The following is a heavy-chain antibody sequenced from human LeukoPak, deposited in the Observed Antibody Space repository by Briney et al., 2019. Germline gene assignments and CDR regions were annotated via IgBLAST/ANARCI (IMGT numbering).Heavy chain of an antibody. CDR1: GFTFSSYG. D-gene: IGHD1-26*01. Sequence: GRSLRLSCAASGFTFSSYGMHWVRQAPGKGLEWVAVISYDGGNKYYADSVKGRFTISRDNSKNTLYLQMNSLRAEDTAVYYCAKDRSGSYFDYWGQGTLVTVSS. CDR3: AKDRSGSYFDY. J-gene: IGHJ4*02. V-gene: IGHV3-30*18. CDR2: ISYDGGNK.